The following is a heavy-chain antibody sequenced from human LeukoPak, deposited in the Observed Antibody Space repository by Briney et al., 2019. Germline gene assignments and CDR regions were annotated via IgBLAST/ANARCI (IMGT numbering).Heavy chain of an antibody. V-gene: IGHV1-24*01. J-gene: IGHJ4*02. D-gene: IGHD3-22*01. Sequence: ASVKVSCKVSGYTLTELSMHWVRQAPGKGLEWMGGFDPEDGETIYAQKFQGRVTITADKSTSTAYMELSSLRSEDTAVYYCARDREYYYDSNGYSFDYWGQGTLVTVSS. CDR1: GYTLTELS. CDR2: FDPEDGET. CDR3: ARDREYYYDSNGYSFDY.